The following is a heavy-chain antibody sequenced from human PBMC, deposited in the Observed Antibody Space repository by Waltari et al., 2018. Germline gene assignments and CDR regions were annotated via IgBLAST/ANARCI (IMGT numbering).Heavy chain of an antibody. CDR2: ISSISTTI. CDR1: GFTFCRSG. Sequence: EVQMVESGGGVVQPGRSLRPSCAALGFTFCRSGMNWVRQAPGKGWEWVSYISSISTTINNADSVKGGFTISRDNAKNSLYLQMNSLRAEDTAVYYCAPIRTFSMPFDYWGQGTLVTVSS. J-gene: IGHJ4*02. V-gene: IGHV3-48*01. CDR3: APIRTFSMPFDY. D-gene: IGHD2-2*01.